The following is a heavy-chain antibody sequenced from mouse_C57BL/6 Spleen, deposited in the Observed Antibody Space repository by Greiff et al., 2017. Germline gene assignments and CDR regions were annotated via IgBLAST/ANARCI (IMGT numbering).Heavy chain of an antibody. CDR3: TREGGSTFAY. CDR2: IDPETGGT. V-gene: IGHV1-15*01. D-gene: IGHD1-1*01. J-gene: IGHJ3*01. CDR1: GYTFTDYE. Sequence: VQLQQSGAELVRPGASVTLSCKASGYTFTDYEMHWVKQTPVHGLEWIGAIDPETGGTAYNQKFKGKAILTADKSSSTAYMELRSLTSEDSAVYYCTREGGSTFAYWGQGTLVTVSA.